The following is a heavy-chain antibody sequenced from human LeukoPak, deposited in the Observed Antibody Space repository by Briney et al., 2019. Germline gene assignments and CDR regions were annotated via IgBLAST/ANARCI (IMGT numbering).Heavy chain of an antibody. V-gene: IGHV3-48*03. D-gene: IGHD3-10*02. CDR3: AQLGIPMIGGV. CDR1: GFTFSSYE. CDR2: ISSSGSTI. J-gene: IGHJ6*03. Sequence: GGSLRLSCGASGFTFSSYEMKGVREARGGGLEGVSYISSSGSTIYYADSVEGRFTISRDSAENSLYLQMNTLRAQDTAVYYCAQLGIPMIGGVWGKGTPVTTSS.